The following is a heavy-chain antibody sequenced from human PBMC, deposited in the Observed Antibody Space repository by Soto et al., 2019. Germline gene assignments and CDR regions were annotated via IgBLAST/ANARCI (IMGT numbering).Heavy chain of an antibody. CDR3: AGKVGVLVPAADFDP. CDR1: GYTFTSSY. D-gene: IGHD2-2*01. J-gene: IGHJ5*02. V-gene: IGHV5-10-1*03. Sequence: EVQLVQSGAEVKKPGESLRISCKASGYTFTSSYITWVRQMPGKGLEWMGKIDPSDSYTTYSPSFQGHVTISVDQSIRTDFLHWGTLAASDPAMYYCAGKVGVLVPAADFDPWGQGALVTVSS. CDR2: IDPSDSYT.